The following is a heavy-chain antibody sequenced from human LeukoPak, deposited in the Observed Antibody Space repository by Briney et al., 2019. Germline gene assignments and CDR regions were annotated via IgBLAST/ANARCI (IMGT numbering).Heavy chain of an antibody. J-gene: IGHJ4*02. CDR1: GGSISSGDYY. Sequence: SETLSLTCTVSGGSISSGDYYWSWIRQPPGKGLEWIGYIYYSGSTYYNPSLKSRVTISVDTSKNQFSLKLSSVTAADTAVYYCAKEVEYYDSSGYVDYWGQGTLVTVSS. CDR2: IYYSGST. CDR3: AKEVEYYDSSGYVDY. V-gene: IGHV4-30-4*01. D-gene: IGHD3-22*01.